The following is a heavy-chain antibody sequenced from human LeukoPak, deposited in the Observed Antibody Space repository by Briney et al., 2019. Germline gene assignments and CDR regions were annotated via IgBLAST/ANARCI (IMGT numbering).Heavy chain of an antibody. CDR3: ASQHDYGDLLFDY. CDR2: IYHSGST. Sequence: SQTLSLTCAVSGGSISSGGYSWSWIRQPPGKGLEWIGNIYHSGSTYYNPSLKSRVTISVDRSKNQFSLKLSSVTAADTAVYYCASQHDYGDLLFDYWGQGTLVTVSS. J-gene: IGHJ4*02. V-gene: IGHV4-30-2*01. CDR1: GGSISSGGYS. D-gene: IGHD4-17*01.